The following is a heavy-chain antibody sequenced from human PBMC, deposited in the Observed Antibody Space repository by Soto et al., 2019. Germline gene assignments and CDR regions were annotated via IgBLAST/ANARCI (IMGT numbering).Heavy chain of an antibody. CDR3: ARVLNDFWSGYYGTGNCFDP. V-gene: IGHV3-21*04. CDR2: ISSSSSYI. J-gene: IGHJ5*02. CDR1: GFTFSSYS. D-gene: IGHD3-3*01. Sequence: GGSLRLSCAASGFTFSSYSMNWIRQAPGKGLEWVSSISSSSSYIYYADSVKGRFTISRDNAKNSLYLQMNSLRSEDTAVYYCARVLNDFWSGYYGTGNCFDPWGQGTLVTVSS.